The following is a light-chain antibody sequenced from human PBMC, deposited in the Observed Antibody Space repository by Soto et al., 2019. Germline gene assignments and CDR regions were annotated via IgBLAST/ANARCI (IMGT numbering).Light chain of an antibody. Sequence: DIQMTQSPSSLSASVGDRVTITCRASQTIANYLNWYQQKPGKAPKLLIYTASSLQSGVPSRFSGSGSGTDFTLTINTLQPEDFATYYCQQTYITPQTFGQGTKVEIK. CDR2: TAS. CDR3: QQTYITPQT. J-gene: IGKJ1*01. CDR1: QTIANY. V-gene: IGKV1-39*01.